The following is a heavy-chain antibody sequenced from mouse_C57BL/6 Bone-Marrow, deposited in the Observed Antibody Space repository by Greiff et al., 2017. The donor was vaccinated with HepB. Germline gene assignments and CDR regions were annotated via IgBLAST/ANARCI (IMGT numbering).Heavy chain of an antibody. D-gene: IGHD2-1*01. J-gene: IGHJ2*01. V-gene: IGHV1-26*01. CDR3: VLYFFYGNNY. CDR1: GYTFTDYY. CDR2: INPNNGGT. Sequence: EVQLQQSGPELVKPGASVKISCKASGYTFTDYYMNWVKQSHGKSLEWIGDINPNNGGTSYNQKFKGKATLTVDKSSSTAYMELRSLTSEDSAVYYCVLYFFYGNNYWGQGTTLTVSS.